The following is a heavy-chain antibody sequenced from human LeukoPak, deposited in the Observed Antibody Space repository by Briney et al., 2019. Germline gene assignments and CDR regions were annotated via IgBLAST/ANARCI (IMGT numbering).Heavy chain of an antibody. CDR2: INHSGGT. CDR3: ARGREMNTGSGLDY. V-gene: IGHV4-34*01. Sequence: SETLSLTCAVYGGSFSGYYWSWIRQPPGKGLEWIGEINHSGGTNYNPSLKSRVTISVDTSKNQFSLKLSSVTAADTAVYYCARGREMNTGSGLDYWGQGTLVTVSS. CDR1: GGSFSGYY. D-gene: IGHD3-3*01. J-gene: IGHJ4*02.